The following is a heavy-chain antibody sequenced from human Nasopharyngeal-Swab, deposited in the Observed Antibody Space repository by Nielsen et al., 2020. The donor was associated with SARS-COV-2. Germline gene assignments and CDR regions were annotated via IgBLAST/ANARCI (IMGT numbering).Heavy chain of an antibody. J-gene: IGHJ4*02. Sequence: WVRQAPGQGLEWMGRINPNSGGTNYAQKFQGRVTMTRDTSISTAYMELSRLRSDDTAVYYCARLEWEPQYWDQGTLVTVSS. CDR3: ARLEWEPQY. D-gene: IGHD1-26*01. CDR2: INPNSGGT. V-gene: IGHV1-2*06.